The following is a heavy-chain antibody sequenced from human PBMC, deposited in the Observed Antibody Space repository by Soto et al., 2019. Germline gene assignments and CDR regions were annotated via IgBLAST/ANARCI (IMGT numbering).Heavy chain of an antibody. J-gene: IGHJ4*02. CDR2: IYYRRST. CDR3: TRVGGYYGYYPNFDS. CDR1: GASMRSIY. V-gene: IGHV4-59*01. Sequence: SETLSLTCTVYGASMRSIYWSWFRQPPGKGLEWIGNIYYRRSTNYNPSRKSRVTMSVDMSRTQLSLKLSSVTATDTAVYYCTRVGGYYGYYPNFDSWGQGALVTVSS. D-gene: IGHD4-17*01.